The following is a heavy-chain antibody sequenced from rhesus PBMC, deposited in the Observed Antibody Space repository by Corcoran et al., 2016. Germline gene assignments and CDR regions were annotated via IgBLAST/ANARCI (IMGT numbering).Heavy chain of an antibody. Sequence: EVQLVESGGGLVQPGGSLRRSCAASGFTFSNVWMNWVRQAPGKGLEWVARIKSKADGGTADYAASVKGRFTISRDDSKNTLYLQMNSLKTEDTAVYYCTTGGYVDFDYWGQGVLVTVSS. J-gene: IGHJ4*01. CDR1: GFTFSNVW. CDR2: IKSKADGGTA. CDR3: TTGGYVDFDY. V-gene: IGHV3-30*01. D-gene: IGHD2-39*01.